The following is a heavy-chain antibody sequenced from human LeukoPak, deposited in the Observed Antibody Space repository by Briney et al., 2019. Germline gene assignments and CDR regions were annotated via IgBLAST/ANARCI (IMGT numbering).Heavy chain of an antibody. Sequence: SETLSLTCTVSGGSISSSSSYWGWLRQPPGRGLEWIGSIYYRGSPYYNPSLQSRVTISVDTSKNQFSLNLTSVTAADTALYYCARTAPEVLLWFGESSSHWFDPWGQGTLVTVSS. J-gene: IGHJ5*02. CDR1: GGSISSSSSY. CDR3: ARTAPEVLLWFGESSSHWFDP. V-gene: IGHV4-39*01. D-gene: IGHD3-10*01. CDR2: IYYRGSP.